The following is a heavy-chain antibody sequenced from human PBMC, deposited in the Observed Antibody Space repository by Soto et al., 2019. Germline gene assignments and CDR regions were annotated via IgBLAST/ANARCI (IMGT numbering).Heavy chain of an antibody. J-gene: IGHJ5*02. CDR2: IYYSGST. CDR1: GGSVSSGSYY. V-gene: IGHV4-61*01. D-gene: IGHD3-3*01. CDR3: ARTSSRTIVGVVDIGWLYP. Sequence: PSETLSLTCTVSGGSVSSGSYYWSWIRQPPGKGLEWIGYIYYSGSTNYNPSLKSRVTISVDTSKNQFSLKLSSVTAADTAVYYCARTSSRTIVGVVDIGWLYPWGQGTLVTVYS.